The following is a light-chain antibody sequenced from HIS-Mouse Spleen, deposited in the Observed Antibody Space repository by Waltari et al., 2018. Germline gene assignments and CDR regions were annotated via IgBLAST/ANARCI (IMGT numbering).Light chain of an antibody. J-gene: IGLJ2*01. CDR3: QSADSSGTYVV. CDR2: KDS. Sequence: SYELTQPPPVPVSPGQTARTTCSGDALPKQDAYWYQQKPGQAPVLVIYKDSERPSGIPERFSGSSSGTTVTLTISGVQAEDEADYYCQSADSSGTYVVFGGGTKLTVL. CDR1: ALPKQD. V-gene: IGLV3-25*03.